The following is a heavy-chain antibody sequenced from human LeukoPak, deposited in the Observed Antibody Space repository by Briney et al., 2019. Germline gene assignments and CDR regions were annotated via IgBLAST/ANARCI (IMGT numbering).Heavy chain of an antibody. CDR2: IKQDGSEK. V-gene: IGHV3-7*01. Sequence: PGGSLRLSCAASGFTFSSYWMSWVRQAPGKGLEWVANIKQDGSEKYYVDSVKGRFTISRDNAKNSLYLQMNSLRAEDTAVYYCARDLSLGYRSGGSCYYFDYWGQGTLVTVSS. CDR3: ARDLSLGYRSGGSCYYFDY. D-gene: IGHD2-15*01. J-gene: IGHJ4*02. CDR1: GFTFSSYW.